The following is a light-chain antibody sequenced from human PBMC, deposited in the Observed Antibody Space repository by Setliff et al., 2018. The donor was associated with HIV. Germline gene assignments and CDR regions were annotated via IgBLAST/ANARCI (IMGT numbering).Light chain of an antibody. Sequence: QSALTQPASVSGSPGQSITLSCTGTSSDVGSYNFVSWYQQHPGRAPKPMIYDVTKRPPGVSDRFSGSKSGNTASLTISGLQTEDEADYYCCSYTSSLTYGFGTGTKVTVL. J-gene: IGLJ1*01. V-gene: IGLV2-14*03. CDR3: CSYTSSLTYG. CDR2: DVT. CDR1: SSDVGSYNF.